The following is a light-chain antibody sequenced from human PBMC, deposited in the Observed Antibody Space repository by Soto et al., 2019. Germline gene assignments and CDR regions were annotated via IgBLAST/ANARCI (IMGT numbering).Light chain of an antibody. CDR1: SSDVGSYHL. CDR2: EVS. J-gene: IGLJ1*01. Sequence: QSALTQPASVSGSPGQSITISCTGTSSDVGSYHLVSWYQQHPGKAPKLMIFEVSKRPSGVSNRCSGSKSGNTASLTISGLQAEDEADYDCCSYAGSSTFPFVFGTGTKLTVL. CDR3: CSYAGSSTFPFV. V-gene: IGLV2-23*02.